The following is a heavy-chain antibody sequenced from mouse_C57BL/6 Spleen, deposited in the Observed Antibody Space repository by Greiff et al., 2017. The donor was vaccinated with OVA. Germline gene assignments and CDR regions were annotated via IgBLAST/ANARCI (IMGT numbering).Heavy chain of an antibody. Sequence: VQLQQSGAELVMPGASVKLSCKASGYTFTSYWMHWVKQRPGQGLEWIGEIDPSDSYTNYNQKFKGKSTLTVDKSSSTAYMQLSSLTSEDSAVYYCARRLRDAMDYWGQGTSVTVSS. J-gene: IGHJ4*01. CDR1: GYTFTSYW. V-gene: IGHV1-69*01. CDR2: IDPSDSYT. CDR3: ARRLRDAMDY. D-gene: IGHD3-2*02.